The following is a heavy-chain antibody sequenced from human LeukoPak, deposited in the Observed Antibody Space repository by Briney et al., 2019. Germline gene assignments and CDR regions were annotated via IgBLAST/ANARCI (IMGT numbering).Heavy chain of an antibody. Sequence: SETLSLTCTVSGGSISSYYWSWIRQPPGKGLEWIGYIYYSGSTNYNPSLKSRVTISVDTSKNQFSLKLSSVTVADTAVYYCARDGSTGFDYWGQGTLVTVSS. J-gene: IGHJ4*02. CDR2: IYYSGST. V-gene: IGHV4-59*01. D-gene: IGHD1-26*01. CDR3: ARDGSTGFDY. CDR1: GGSISSYY.